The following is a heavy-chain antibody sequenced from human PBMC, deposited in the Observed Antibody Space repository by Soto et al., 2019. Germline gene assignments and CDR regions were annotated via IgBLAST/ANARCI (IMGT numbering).Heavy chain of an antibody. CDR1: GFTFSSYW. CDR3: VRLFSNYEGPGFFYYYYYGMDV. Sequence: GGSLRLSCAASGFTFSSYWMHWVRQAPGKGLVWVSRINSERSSTSYADNVKGRFTISRDNAKNTLNLQMNRLRAEDTAVYYCVRLFSNYEGPGFFYYYYYGMDVWGQGTTVTVSS. CDR2: INSERSST. V-gene: IGHV3-74*01. J-gene: IGHJ6*02. D-gene: IGHD4-4*01.